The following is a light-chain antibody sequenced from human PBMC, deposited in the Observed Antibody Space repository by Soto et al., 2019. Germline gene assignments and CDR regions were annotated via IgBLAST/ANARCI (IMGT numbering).Light chain of an antibody. Sequence: EIVLTQSPATLSVSPGERVTLSCRASQSVSSSYLAWYQQKPGQAPRLLIYGASSRATGIPDRFSGSGSGTDFTLTISRLEPEDFAVYYCQQYGSSGTFGQGTKVDIK. V-gene: IGKV3-20*01. CDR1: QSVSSSY. CDR2: GAS. CDR3: QQYGSSGT. J-gene: IGKJ1*01.